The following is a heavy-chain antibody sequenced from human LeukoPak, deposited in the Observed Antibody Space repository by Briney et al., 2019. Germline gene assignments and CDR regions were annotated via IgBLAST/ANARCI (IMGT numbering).Heavy chain of an antibody. J-gene: IGHJ5*02. D-gene: IGHD2-8*01. CDR3: ARALIILPSRNWFDP. Sequence: GASVKVSCKASGYTFTGYYMHWVRQAPGQGLEWMGWINPNSGGTNYAQKFQGRVTMTRDTSISTAYMELSRLRSDDTAVYYCARALIILPSRNWFDPWGQGTLVTVSS. CDR1: GYTFTGYY. V-gene: IGHV1-2*02. CDR2: INPNSGGT.